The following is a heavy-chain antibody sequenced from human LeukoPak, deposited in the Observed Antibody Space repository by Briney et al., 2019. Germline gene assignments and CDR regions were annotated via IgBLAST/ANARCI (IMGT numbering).Heavy chain of an antibody. CDR3: AKVDYGSGCDS. D-gene: IGHD6-19*01. CDR2: ISSNGDST. V-gene: IGHV3-64*01. CDR1: GFTFSSYS. Sequence: PGGSLRLSSVVSGFTFSSYSMHWVRQAPGKGLEFVSAISSNGDSTYYANSVKGRFTISRDISKNTLYLQMGSLRPEDMAVYYCAKVDYGSGCDSWGQGTLVTVSS. J-gene: IGHJ4*02.